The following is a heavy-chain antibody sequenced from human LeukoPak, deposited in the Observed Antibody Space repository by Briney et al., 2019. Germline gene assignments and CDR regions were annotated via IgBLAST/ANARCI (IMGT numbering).Heavy chain of an antibody. V-gene: IGHV3-23*01. CDR3: AKGRDYGPADY. CDR2: LSGSGSST. D-gene: IGHD4/OR15-4a*01. Sequence: GGSLRLSCAASGFTFDDYAMHWVRQAPGKGLEWVSGLSGSGSSTDYADSVKGRFTVSRDNSKNTLFLQMNSLRAEDTAIYYCAKGRDYGPADYWGQGTLVTVSS. CDR1: GFTFDDYA. J-gene: IGHJ4*02.